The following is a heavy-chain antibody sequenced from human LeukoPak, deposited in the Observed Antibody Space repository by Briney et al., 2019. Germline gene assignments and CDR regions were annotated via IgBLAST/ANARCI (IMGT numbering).Heavy chain of an antibody. Sequence: SVKVSCKASGGTFISYAISWVRQAPGQGLEWMGGIIPIFGTVNYAQKFQGRVTITADESTSTAYMELSSLRSEDTAVYYCASRIARSRSSSGRPFDYWGQGTLVTVSS. CDR3: ASRIARSRSSSGRPFDY. J-gene: IGHJ4*02. D-gene: IGHD6-6*01. CDR2: IIPIFGTV. V-gene: IGHV1-69*13. CDR1: GGTFISYA.